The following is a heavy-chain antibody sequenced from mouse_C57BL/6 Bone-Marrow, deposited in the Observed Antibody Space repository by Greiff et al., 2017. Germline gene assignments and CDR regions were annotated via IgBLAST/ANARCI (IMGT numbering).Heavy chain of an antibody. V-gene: IGHV1-55*01. J-gene: IGHJ4*01. CDR3: AILVFYAMDV. CDR2: IYPGSGST. Sequence: QVQLKQPGAELVKPGASVKMSCKASGYTFTSYWITWVKQRPGQGLEWIGDIYPGSGSTNYNERFKSKATLTVYTSSSTAYMQLSSLTSEDSAVYYCAILVFYAMDVWGQGTSVTVSS. CDR1: GYTFTSYW.